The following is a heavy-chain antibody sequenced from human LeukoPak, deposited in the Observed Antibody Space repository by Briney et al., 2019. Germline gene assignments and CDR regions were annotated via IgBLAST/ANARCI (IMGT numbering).Heavy chain of an antibody. V-gene: IGHV3-23*01. CDR2: ISGSGGST. D-gene: IGHD3-22*01. CDR3: AKGTEGYYDSSGYLRGYFDP. Sequence: GGSLRLSCAASGFTFSSYAMSWVRQAPGKGLEWVSAISGSGGSTYYADSVKGRFTISRDNSKNTLYLQMNSLRAEDTAVYYCAKGTEGYYDSSGYLRGYFDPWGQGTLVTVSS. J-gene: IGHJ4*02. CDR1: GFTFSSYA.